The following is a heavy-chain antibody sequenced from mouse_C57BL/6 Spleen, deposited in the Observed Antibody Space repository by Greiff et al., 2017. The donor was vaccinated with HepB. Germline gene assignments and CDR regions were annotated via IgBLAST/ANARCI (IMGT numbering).Heavy chain of an antibody. J-gene: IGHJ3*01. V-gene: IGHV14-2*01. CDR3: ATAPTHYYGSRSWFAY. CDR1: GFNIKDYY. Sequence: VQLQHSGAELVKPGASVKLSCTASGFNIKDYYMHWVKQRTEQGLEWIGRIDPEDGETKYAPKFQGKATITADTSSNTAYLQLSSLTSEDTAVYYCATAPTHYYGSRSWFAYWGQGTLVTVSA. D-gene: IGHD1-1*01. CDR2: IDPEDGET.